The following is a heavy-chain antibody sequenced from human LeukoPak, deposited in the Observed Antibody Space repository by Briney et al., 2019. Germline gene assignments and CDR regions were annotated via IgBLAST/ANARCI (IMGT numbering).Heavy chain of an antibody. J-gene: IGHJ4*02. CDR1: GFTFSSYS. Sequence: GGSLRLSCAASGFTFSSYSMHWVRQAPGKGLEWVSYISISSTSIYYADSVKGRFTISRDNAKNSLYLQMNSLRDEDTAVYYCVIDGTWYDYWGQGTLVTVSS. D-gene: IGHD1-26*01. V-gene: IGHV3-48*02. CDR2: ISISSTSI. CDR3: VIDGTWYDY.